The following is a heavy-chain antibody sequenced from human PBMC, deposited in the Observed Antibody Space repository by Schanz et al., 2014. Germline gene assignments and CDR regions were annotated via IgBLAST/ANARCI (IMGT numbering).Heavy chain of an antibody. Sequence: QVQLVESGGGVVQPGRSLRLSCAASGFTFSSYAMHWVRQAPGKGLEWVAVISYDGRNKYYADSVKGRFTISRDSPKNTLYLQMNSLRAEDTAVYYCAKDPSHGDYDYYFDYWGQGTLVTVSS. D-gene: IGHD3-22*01. CDR1: GFTFSSYA. J-gene: IGHJ4*02. V-gene: IGHV3-30-3*01. CDR2: ISYDGRNK. CDR3: AKDPSHGDYDYYFDY.